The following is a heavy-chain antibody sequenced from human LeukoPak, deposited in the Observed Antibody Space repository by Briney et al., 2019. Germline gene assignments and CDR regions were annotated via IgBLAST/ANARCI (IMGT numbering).Heavy chain of an antibody. J-gene: IGHJ4*02. CDR1: GFPFSSYS. CDR3: ARSIPYGTTWYGRSDY. Sequence: GGSLRLSCAASGFPFSSYSMTWVRQAPGKGQEWVANIKPDGTTKFYVDSVKGRFTISRDNALNSLYLQMNSLRAEDTAIYYCARSIPYGTTWYGRSDYWGQGTLVTVSS. V-gene: IGHV3-7*03. D-gene: IGHD6-13*01. CDR2: IKPDGTTK.